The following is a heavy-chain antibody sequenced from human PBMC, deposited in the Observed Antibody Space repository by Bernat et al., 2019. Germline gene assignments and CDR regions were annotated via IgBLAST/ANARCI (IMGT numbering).Heavy chain of an antibody. CDR2: IKSKTDGGTT. J-gene: IGHJ3*02. CDR1: GFTFSNAW. D-gene: IGHD6-19*01. V-gene: IGHV3-15*07. CDR3: TDRGYSSGWYVSDAFDI. Sequence: EVQLVESGGGLVKPGGSLRLSCAASGFTFSNAWMNWVRQAPGKGLEWVGRIKSKTDGGTTDYAAPVKGRFTISRDDSKNTLYLQMNSLKTEDTAVYYCTDRGYSSGWYVSDAFDIWGQGTMVTVSS.